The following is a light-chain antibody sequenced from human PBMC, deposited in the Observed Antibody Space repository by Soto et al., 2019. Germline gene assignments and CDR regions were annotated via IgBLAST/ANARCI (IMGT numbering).Light chain of an antibody. V-gene: IGLV2-14*01. CDR2: EVR. CDR3: NSYTSSTSLPYV. CDR1: SNDTGGYNY. J-gene: IGLJ1*01. Sequence: QSVLTQPASVSGSPGQSITISCTGTSNDTGGYNYVSWYQQHPGKAPKLLIFEVRSRPSGVSNRFSGSKSGNTASLTISALQPEDEADYFCNSYTSSTSLPYVFGTGTKVTVL.